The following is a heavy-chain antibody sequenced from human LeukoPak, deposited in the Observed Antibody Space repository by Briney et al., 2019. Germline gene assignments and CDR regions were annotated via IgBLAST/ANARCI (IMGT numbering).Heavy chain of an antibody. CDR3: ARESTGGFDY. J-gene: IGHJ4*02. V-gene: IGHV1-46*01. CDR2: INPSGGST. Sequence: ASVKVSCKASGYTFTSYYMHWVRQAPGQGLEWMGIINPSGGSTSYAQKFQGRVTMTRDTSISTAYMELSRLRSDDTAVYYCARESTGGFDYWGQGTLVTVSS. D-gene: IGHD7-27*01. CDR1: GYTFTSYY.